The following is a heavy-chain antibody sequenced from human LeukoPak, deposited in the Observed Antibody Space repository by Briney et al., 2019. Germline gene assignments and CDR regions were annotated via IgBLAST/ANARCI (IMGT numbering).Heavy chain of an antibody. Sequence: GGSLRLSCAASGFTFSAYWMTWVRQAPGKGLEWVANIQENGNAKYYVDSVKGRFTISRDNAKNSPYLQMNSLRAEDTAVYYCARDASVGATANYGTDAFDIWGQGTMVTASS. CDR3: ARDASVGATANYGTDAFDI. CDR1: GFTFSAYW. V-gene: IGHV3-7*01. D-gene: IGHD1-26*01. CDR2: IQENGNAK. J-gene: IGHJ3*02.